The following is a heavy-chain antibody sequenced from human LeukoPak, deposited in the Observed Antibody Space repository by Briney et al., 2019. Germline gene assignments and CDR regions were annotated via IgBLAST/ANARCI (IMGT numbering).Heavy chain of an antibody. CDR1: GFTFSSYA. Sequence: GGSLRLSCAASGFTFSSYAMSWVRQAPGKGLEWVSAISGSGGSTYYADSVKGRFTISRDNSKNTLYLQMNSLRAEDTAVYYCAKDIIRRVGPLSAALYGMDVWGQGTTVTVSS. CDR3: AKDIIRRVGPLSAALYGMDV. CDR2: ISGSGGST. V-gene: IGHV3-23*01. D-gene: IGHD1-26*01. J-gene: IGHJ6*02.